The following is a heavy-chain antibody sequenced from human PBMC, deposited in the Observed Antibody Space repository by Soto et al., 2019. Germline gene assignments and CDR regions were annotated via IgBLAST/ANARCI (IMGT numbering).Heavy chain of an antibody. CDR2: IYWDDDK. J-gene: IGHJ4*02. CDR1: GFSLSTSGVG. V-gene: IGHV2-5*02. CDR3: AHRSSSWVMAY. D-gene: IGHD6-13*01. Sequence: QITLKESGPTLVKPTQTLTLTCTFSGFSLSTSGVGVGWIRQPPGKALEGLALIYWDDDKRYSPSLQSRLTXTXXTSKHQVVLTMANMDPVDTATYSCAHRSSSWVMAYWGQGTLVTVSS.